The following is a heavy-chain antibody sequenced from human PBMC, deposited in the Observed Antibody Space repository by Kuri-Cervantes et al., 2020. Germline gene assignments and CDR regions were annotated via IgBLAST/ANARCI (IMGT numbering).Heavy chain of an antibody. V-gene: IGHV4-30-4*08. CDR3: AVGVPAAITFKHRINWFDP. Sequence: SESLSPTCTVSGGSISSGGYYWSWIRQHPGNGLEWIGYIYYSGSTYYNPSLKSRVTISVDTSKNQFSLKLSSVTAADTAVYYCAVGVPAAITFKHRINWFDPWGQGTRVTVSS. CDR1: GGSISSGGYY. D-gene: IGHD2-2*01. CDR2: IYYSGST. J-gene: IGHJ5*02.